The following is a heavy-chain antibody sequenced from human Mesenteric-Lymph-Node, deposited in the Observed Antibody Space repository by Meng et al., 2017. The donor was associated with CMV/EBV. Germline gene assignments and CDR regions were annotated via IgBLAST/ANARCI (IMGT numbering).Heavy chain of an antibody. CDR1: GFTFSAFA. D-gene: IGHD4-11*01. CDR3: ARDNYG. Sequence: GGSLRLSCAASGFTFSAFAMSWVRQAPGKGLEWVSVIYSDGSTYYADSVKGRFTISRDNPKNTVYLQMNSLRAEDTAVYYCARDNYGWGQGTLVTVSS. J-gene: IGHJ4*02. CDR2: IYSDGST. V-gene: IGHV3-66*02.